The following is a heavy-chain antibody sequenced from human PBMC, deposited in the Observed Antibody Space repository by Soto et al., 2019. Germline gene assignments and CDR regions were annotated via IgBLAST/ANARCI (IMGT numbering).Heavy chain of an antibody. Sequence: GGSLRLSCAASGFTFSSYEMNWVRQAPGKGLEWVSYISSSGSTIYYAGSVKGRFTISRDNAKNSLYLQMNSLRAEDTAVYYCARNGNWGYAFDIWGQGTMVTVSS. CDR1: GFTFSSYE. D-gene: IGHD7-27*01. CDR2: ISSSGSTI. CDR3: ARNGNWGYAFDI. V-gene: IGHV3-48*03. J-gene: IGHJ3*02.